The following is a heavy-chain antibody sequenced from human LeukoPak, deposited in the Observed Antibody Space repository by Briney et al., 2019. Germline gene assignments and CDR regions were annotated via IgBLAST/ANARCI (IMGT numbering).Heavy chain of an antibody. J-gene: IGHJ4*02. CDR1: GGTFSSYA. D-gene: IGHD3-16*01. CDR3: ASQNRGIDY. CDR2: IIPIFGTA. Sequence: ASVKVSCKACGGTFSSYAISWVRQAPGQGLEWMGGIIPIFGTANYAQKFQGRVTITADESTSTAYMELTIQRSEDSAMYYCASQNRGIDYWGWGTLVTVSS. V-gene: IGHV1-69*01.